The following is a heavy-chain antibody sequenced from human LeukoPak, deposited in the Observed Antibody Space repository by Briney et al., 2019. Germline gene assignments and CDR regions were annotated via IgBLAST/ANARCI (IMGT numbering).Heavy chain of an antibody. D-gene: IGHD3-3*01. CDR1: GYTFTSYG. CDR2: ISAYNGNT. Sequence: GASVKVSCKASGYTFTSYGISWVRQAPGQGLEWIGWISAYNGNTNYAQKLQGRVTMTTDTSTSTAYMELRSLRSDDTAVYYCARVPYDFWSGLLHYFDYWGQGTLVTVSS. CDR3: ARVPYDFWSGLLHYFDY. V-gene: IGHV1-18*01. J-gene: IGHJ4*02.